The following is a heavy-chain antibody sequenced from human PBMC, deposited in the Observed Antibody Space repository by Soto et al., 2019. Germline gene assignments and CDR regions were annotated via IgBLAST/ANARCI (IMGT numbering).Heavy chain of an antibody. V-gene: IGHV1-18*04. Sequence: GASVEVSCKASGYTFTSYGISWVRQAPGQGLEWMGWISAYNGNTNYAQKLQGRVTMTTDTSTSTAYMELRSLRSDDTAVYYCARSPSSFYYYDSSGYSDYWGQGTLVTVSS. CDR1: GYTFTSYG. D-gene: IGHD3-22*01. J-gene: IGHJ4*02. CDR2: ISAYNGNT. CDR3: ARSPSSFYYYDSSGYSDY.